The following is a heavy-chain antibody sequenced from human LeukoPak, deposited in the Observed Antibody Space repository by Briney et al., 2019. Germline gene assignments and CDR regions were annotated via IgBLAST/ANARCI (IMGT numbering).Heavy chain of an antibody. J-gene: IGHJ5*02. CDR3: ARGRWRGQWLNWFDP. CDR1: GGSFRGYY. D-gene: IGHD6-19*01. Sequence: SETLSLTCAVYGGSFRGYYWSWIRQSPGKGLEWIGEIDHRGSTNYNPSLKSRVIISVDTSKNLFSLKLSSVTAADTAVYYCARGRWRGQWLNWFDPWGQGTLVTVSS. CDR2: IDHRGST. V-gene: IGHV4-34*01.